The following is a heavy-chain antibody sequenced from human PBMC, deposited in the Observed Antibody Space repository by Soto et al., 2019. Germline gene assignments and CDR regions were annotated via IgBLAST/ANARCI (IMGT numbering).Heavy chain of an antibody. J-gene: IGHJ2*01. CDR2: IHNSGTT. CDR1: GGSISSSVYY. D-gene: IGHD3-10*01. CDR3: ARDPIVRGVVGWYFDL. V-gene: IGHV4-31*11. Sequence: SETLSLTCAVSGGSISSSVYYCNWIRQHPGKGLEWIGYIHNSGTTYYNPSLKSRLTFSVDTSKNQFSLKLSSVTTADTAVYYCARDPIVRGVVGWYFDLWGRGTLVTVS.